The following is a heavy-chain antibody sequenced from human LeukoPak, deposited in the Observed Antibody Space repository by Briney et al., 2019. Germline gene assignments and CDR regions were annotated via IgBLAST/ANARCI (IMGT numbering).Heavy chain of an antibody. D-gene: IGHD2-2*01. CDR1: GFTFSSYW. V-gene: IGHV3-7*05. Sequence: RGSPRLPCAASGFTFSSYWMSWVRQAPGKGLEWVANIKQDGSEKYYVDSVKGRFTISRDNAKNSLYLQMNSLRAEDTAVYYCARESGVVVPAACFDPWGHGSLCSVSS. CDR3: ARESGVVVPAACFDP. J-gene: IGHJ5*02. CDR2: IKQDGSEK.